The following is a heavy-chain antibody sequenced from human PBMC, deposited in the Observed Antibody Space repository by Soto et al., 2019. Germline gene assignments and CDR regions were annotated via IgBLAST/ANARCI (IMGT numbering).Heavy chain of an antibody. D-gene: IGHD6-13*01. CDR3: ARDLVAAAHPDY. V-gene: IGHV3-30-3*01. Sequence: QVQLVESGGGVVQPGRSLRLSCAASGFTFSSYAMHWVRQAPGKGLEWVAVISYDGSNKYYADSVKGRFTISRDNSKNTLYLQMNSLRAEDTAVYYCARDLVAAAHPDYWGQGTLVTASS. CDR2: ISYDGSNK. J-gene: IGHJ4*02. CDR1: GFTFSSYA.